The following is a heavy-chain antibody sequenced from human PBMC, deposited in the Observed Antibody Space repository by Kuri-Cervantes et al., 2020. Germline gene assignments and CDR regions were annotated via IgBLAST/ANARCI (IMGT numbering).Heavy chain of an antibody. CDR3: ARERGKEYRDY. V-gene: IGHV1-18*01. CDR2: ISTYSDNT. D-gene: IGHD6-6*01. Sequence: ASVKVSCKASGYTFTSYGISWVRQAPGQGLEWMGWISTYSDNTNYAQKLQGRVTMTTDTSTSTAYMELRSLRSDDTAVYYCARERGKEYRDYWGQGTLVTVSS. J-gene: IGHJ4*02. CDR1: GYTFTSYG.